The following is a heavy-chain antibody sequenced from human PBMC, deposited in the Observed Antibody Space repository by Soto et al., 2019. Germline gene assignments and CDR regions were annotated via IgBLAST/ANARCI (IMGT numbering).Heavy chain of an antibody. J-gene: IGHJ6*02. CDR2: INHSGST. D-gene: IGHD5-12*01. CDR1: GGSFSGYY. CDR3: ARGLGRDGYNYHYYYGMDV. V-gene: IGHV4-34*01. Sequence: QVQLQQWGAGLLKPSETLSLTCAVYGGSFSGYYWSWIRQPPGKGLEWNGEINHSGSTNYNPSLKSRVTISVDTSKNQFSLKLSSVTAADTAVYYCARGLGRDGYNYHYYYGMDVWGQGTTVTVSS.